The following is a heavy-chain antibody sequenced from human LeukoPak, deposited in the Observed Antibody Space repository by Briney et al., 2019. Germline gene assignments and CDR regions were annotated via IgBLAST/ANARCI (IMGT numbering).Heavy chain of an antibody. CDR1: GGSISSSSYY. D-gene: IGHD3-16*01. CDR2: ISYSGST. V-gene: IGHV4-39*07. CDR3: ARVRLSGYYYYYYYMDV. J-gene: IGHJ6*03. Sequence: SETLSLTCTVSGGSISSSSYYWGWIRQPPGKGLEWIGCISYSGSTNYNPSLKSRVTVSVDTSKNQFSLKLSSVTAADTAVYYCARVRLSGYYYYYYYMDVWGKGTTVTISS.